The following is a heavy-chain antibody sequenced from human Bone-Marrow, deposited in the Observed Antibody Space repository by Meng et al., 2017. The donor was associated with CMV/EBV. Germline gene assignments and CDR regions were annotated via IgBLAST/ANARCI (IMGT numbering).Heavy chain of an antibody. D-gene: IGHD3-3*01. CDR2: ISSSSSYI. J-gene: IGHJ6*02. CDR3: ARGRSEDFWSGYLSYYYYGMDV. Sequence: GESLKISCAASGFTFSSYSMNWVRQAPGKGLEWVSSISSSSSYIYYADSVKGRFTISRDNAKNSLYLQMNSLRAEDTAVYYCARGRSEDFWSGYLSYYYYGMDVWGQGTTVTVSS. V-gene: IGHV3-21*01. CDR1: GFTFSSYS.